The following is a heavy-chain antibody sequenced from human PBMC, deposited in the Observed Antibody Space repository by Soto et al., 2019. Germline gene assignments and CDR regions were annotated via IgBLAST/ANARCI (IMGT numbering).Heavy chain of an antibody. V-gene: IGHV2-5*02. J-gene: IGHJ3*01. CDR1: GFSLSADGVG. CDR3: AHAYGGTSWPNHAFDV. D-gene: IGHD2-2*01. CDR2: VYWDADQ. Sequence: QITLKESGPALVKPTQTLTLTCTCSGFSLSADGVGVGWIRQPPGKAMDWLALVYWDADQLYSPSLKTRLTITTDTSNNQVVRTMTNMDPLDTATYYCAHAYGGTSWPNHAFDVLCQGTVVTVST.